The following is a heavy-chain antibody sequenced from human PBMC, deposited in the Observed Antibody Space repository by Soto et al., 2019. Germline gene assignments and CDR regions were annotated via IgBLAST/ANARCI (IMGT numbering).Heavy chain of an antibody. CDR2: IHSDGSST. V-gene: IGHV3-74*01. CDR3: ARGDRGAFDL. CDR1: GFTFSYYW. Sequence: EVQLVESGGGLVRPGGSLRLSCAASGFTFSYYWMHWVRQAPGKGLVWVSRIHSDGSSTTYADFVKGRFIISRDNARNSVDLQMNSVRVEETAVYYCARGDRGAFDLWGQGTVVTFSS. J-gene: IGHJ3*01. D-gene: IGHD1-26*01.